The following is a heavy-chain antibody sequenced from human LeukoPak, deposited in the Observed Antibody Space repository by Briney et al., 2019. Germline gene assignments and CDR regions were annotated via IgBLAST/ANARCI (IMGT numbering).Heavy chain of an antibody. CDR2: INHSGYT. J-gene: IGHJ4*02. CDR3: TRAVAGHPD. CDR1: GLVFSNYY. D-gene: IGHD6-19*01. Sequence: PSETLSLTCAVSGLVFSNYYWSWARQSPRQGLEWIGEINHSGYTNYNPSLKSRVTMSIDTSKNQFSPLLTSVTAADAGVYYCTRAVAGHPDWGQGTLVTVSS. V-gene: IGHV4-34*01.